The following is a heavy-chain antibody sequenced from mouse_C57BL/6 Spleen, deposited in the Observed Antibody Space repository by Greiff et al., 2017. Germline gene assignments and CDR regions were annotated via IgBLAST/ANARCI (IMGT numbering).Heavy chain of an antibody. V-gene: IGHV14-3*01. D-gene: IGHD2-2*01. CDR3: ARYRGLRRGDWYFDV. J-gene: IGHJ1*03. Sequence: VQLQQSVAELVRPGASVKLSCTASGFNIKNTYMHWVKQRPEQGLEWIGRIAPANGNTKYAPKFQGKATITADTSSNTAYLQLSSLTSEDTAIYYCARYRGLRRGDWYFDVWGTGTTVTVSS. CDR2: IAPANGNT. CDR1: GFNIKNTY.